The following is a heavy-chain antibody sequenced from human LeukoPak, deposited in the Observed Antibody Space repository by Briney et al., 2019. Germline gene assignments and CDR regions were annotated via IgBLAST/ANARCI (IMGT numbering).Heavy chain of an antibody. D-gene: IGHD7-27*01. CDR1: GDFITAYY. V-gene: IGHV4-59*01. J-gene: IGHJ4*02. CDR3: ASNTGTVFDY. Sequence: SETLPLTCTVSGDFITAYYWSWIRQPPGKGLEWLGYVYYTGSTEYNPSLRSRVTISLEMSKHQFSLNLTSVTAADTAVYYCASNTGTVFDYWGQGALVTVSS. CDR2: VYYTGST.